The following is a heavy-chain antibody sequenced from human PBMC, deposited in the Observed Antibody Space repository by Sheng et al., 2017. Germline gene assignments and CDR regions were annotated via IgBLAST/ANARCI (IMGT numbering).Heavy chain of an antibody. J-gene: IGHJ5*02. CDR2: ISSSSSYT. CDR1: GFTFSDYY. Sequence: QVQLVESGGGLVKPGGSLRLSCAASGFTFSDYYMSWIRQAPGKGLEWVSYISSSSSYTNYADSVKGRFTISRDNAKNSLYLQMNSLRAEDTAVYYCARGSVSNYVVDEQVRNWFDPWGQGTLVTVSS. V-gene: IGHV3-11*05. CDR3: ARGSVSNYVVDEQVRNWFDP. D-gene: IGHD4-4*01.